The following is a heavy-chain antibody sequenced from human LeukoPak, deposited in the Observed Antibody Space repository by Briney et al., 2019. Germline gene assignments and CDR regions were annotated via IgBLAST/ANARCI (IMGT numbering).Heavy chain of an antibody. CDR2: IYYSGRT. Sequence: KPSETLSLTCTVSGGSISSGGYYWSWIRQHPGKGLEWIGYIYYSGRTNYNPSLKSRVTISVDTSENQFSLKLSSVTAADTAVYYCARGHCTGGFCYYDAFDIWGQGTMVTVSS. J-gene: IGHJ3*02. CDR3: ARGHCTGGFCYYDAFDI. D-gene: IGHD2-8*02. CDR1: GGSISSGGYY. V-gene: IGHV4-61*08.